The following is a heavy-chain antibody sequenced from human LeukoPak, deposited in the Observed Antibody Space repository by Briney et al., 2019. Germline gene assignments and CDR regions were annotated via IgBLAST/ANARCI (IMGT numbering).Heavy chain of an antibody. Sequence: SETLSLTCTISGGSIGGDHWSWIRQAPGKGLEWIGYISYTGSTSYNPSLRSRVTISLHTSENRFSLRLTSVTAADTAVYYCARAVTGTSMVDYWGQGTLVAVSS. D-gene: IGHD6-19*01. J-gene: IGHJ4*02. V-gene: IGHV4-59*08. CDR2: ISYTGST. CDR3: ARAVTGTSMVDY. CDR1: GGSIGGDH.